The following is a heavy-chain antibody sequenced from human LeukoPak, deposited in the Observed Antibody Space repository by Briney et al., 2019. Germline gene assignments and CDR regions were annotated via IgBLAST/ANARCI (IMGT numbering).Heavy chain of an antibody. Sequence: GASVKVSCKASGGTFSSYAISWVRQAPGQGLEWMGGIIPIFGTANYAQKFQGRVTITADESTSTAYMELSSLRSEDTAVYYCARGDRGYSSSWLPPYYFDYWGQGTLVTVSS. J-gene: IGHJ4*02. CDR1: GGTFSSYA. V-gene: IGHV1-69*13. D-gene: IGHD6-13*01. CDR3: ARGDRGYSSSWLPPYYFDY. CDR2: IIPIFGTA.